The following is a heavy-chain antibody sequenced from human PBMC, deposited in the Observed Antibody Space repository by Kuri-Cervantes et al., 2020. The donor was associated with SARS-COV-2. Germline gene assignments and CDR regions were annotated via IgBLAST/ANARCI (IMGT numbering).Heavy chain of an antibody. J-gene: IGHJ4*02. Sequence: PSVKVSCKASGYTFTSYDINWVRQATGQGLEWMGWMNPNSGNTGYAQKFQGRVTMTRNTSISTAYMELSSLRSEDTAVYYCARGHKRIFFWSGQQYYFDYWGQGTLVTVSS. V-gene: IGHV1-8*01. CDR2: MNPNSGNT. D-gene: IGHD3-3*01. CDR1: GYTFTSYD. CDR3: ARGHKRIFFWSGQQYYFDY.